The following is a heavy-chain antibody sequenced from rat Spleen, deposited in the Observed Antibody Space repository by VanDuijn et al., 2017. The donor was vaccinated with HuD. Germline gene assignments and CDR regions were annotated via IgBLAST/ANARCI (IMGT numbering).Heavy chain of an antibody. J-gene: IGHJ3*01. CDR3: ARRITIAAISAPFAY. CDR2: ISTGGDNT. Sequence: EVQLVESGGDLVQPGRSLKLSCAASGFTFSNYYMAWVRQAPTKGLEWVAYISTGGDNTYYRDSVKGRFTISRDNAKSTLYLKLDSLRSEDTATYYCARRITIAAISAPFAYWGQGTLVTVSS. V-gene: IGHV5-25*01. CDR1: GFTFSNYY. D-gene: IGHD1-2*01.